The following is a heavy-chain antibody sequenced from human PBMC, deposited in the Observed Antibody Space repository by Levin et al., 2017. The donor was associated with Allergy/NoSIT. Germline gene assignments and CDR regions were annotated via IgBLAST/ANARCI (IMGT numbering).Heavy chain of an antibody. V-gene: IGHV3-11*01. Sequence: GESLKISCAASGFTISDYYMSWNRQAPGKGLEWVSYISSSGSTKHYADSVKGRLTISRDNAKKSLYLQMDSLRAEDKAVYYGASGYNYGYLHYGLDVWGLGTTVTVSS. CDR1: GFTISDYY. CDR3: ASGYNYGYLHYGLDV. CDR2: ISSSGSTK. D-gene: IGHD5-18*01. J-gene: IGHJ6*02.